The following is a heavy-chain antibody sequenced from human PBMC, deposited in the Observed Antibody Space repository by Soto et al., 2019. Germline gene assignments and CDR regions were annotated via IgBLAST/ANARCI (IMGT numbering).Heavy chain of an antibody. CDR2: IYYSGST. CDR3: ARDKREVTSWYNWFDP. V-gene: IGHV4-61*01. Sequence: QVQLQESGPGLVKPSETLSLTCTVSGGSVSSGSYYWSWIRQPPGKGLEWIGYIYYSGSTNYNPPLKSRVTISVDTSKNQFSLKLSSVTAADTAVYYCARDKREVTSWYNWFDPWGQGTLVTVSS. J-gene: IGHJ5*02. D-gene: IGHD2-2*01. CDR1: GGSVSSGSYY.